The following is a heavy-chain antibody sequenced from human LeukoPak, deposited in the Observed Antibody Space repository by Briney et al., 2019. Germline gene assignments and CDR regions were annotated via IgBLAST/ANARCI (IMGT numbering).Heavy chain of an antibody. Sequence: ASVKVSCKASGYTFTGYYMHWVRQAPGQGLEWMGWINPNSGGTNYAQKFQGRVTTARDTSIRTAYMELTRLRSDDTAVYFCAREGHCGSTSCPHDYWGREPCSPSPQ. D-gene: IGHD2-2*01. V-gene: IGHV1-2*02. CDR2: INPNSGGT. J-gene: IGHJ4*02. CDR3: AREGHCGSTSCPHDY. CDR1: GYTFTGYY.